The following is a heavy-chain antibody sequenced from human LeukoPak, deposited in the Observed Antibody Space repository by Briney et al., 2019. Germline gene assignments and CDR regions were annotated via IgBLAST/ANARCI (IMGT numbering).Heavy chain of an antibody. V-gene: IGHV3-30*02. D-gene: IGHD3-9*01. CDR2: IRYDGSKE. J-gene: IGHJ4*02. CDR1: GFTFSKYG. Sequence: GGSLRLSCEVSGFTFSKYGMHWVRQAPGKGLEWVSTIRYDGSKEYYADSVRGRFTISRDNSGNTLFLQMDSLGAEDTAVYFCVRDTITYDIFAGSPDYWGQGTLVIVSS. CDR3: VRDTITYDIFAGSPDY.